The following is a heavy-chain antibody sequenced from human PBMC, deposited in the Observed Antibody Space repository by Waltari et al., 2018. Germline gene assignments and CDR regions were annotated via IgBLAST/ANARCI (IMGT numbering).Heavy chain of an antibody. J-gene: IGHJ3*02. D-gene: IGHD2-21*02. V-gene: IGHV1-2*02. CDR2: INPNSGGT. CDR3: ARTHIVVVTAIPGHDAFDI. CDR1: GYTFTGYY. Sequence: QVQLVQSGAEVKKPGASVKVSCKASGYTFTGYYMHWVRQAPGQGLEWMVWINPNSGGTNYAQKFQGRVTLTRDTSISTAYMELSRLRSDNTAVYYCARTHIVVVTAIPGHDAFDIWGQGTMVTVSS.